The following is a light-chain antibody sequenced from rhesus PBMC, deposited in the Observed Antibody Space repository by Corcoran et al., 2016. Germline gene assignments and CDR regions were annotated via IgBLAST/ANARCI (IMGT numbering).Light chain of an antibody. J-gene: IGLJ3*01. Sequence: QAAPTQPPSVSGSPGQSVTISCTGSTSDGGTYKFVSWYQQHPGKAPKLIIYGVSKRPSGVSDRFSGSKAGSTASLTISGLQAEDEADYYCCSFTTSSTVLFGGGTRLTVL. V-gene: IGLV2S7*01. CDR3: CSFTTSSTVL. CDR2: GVS. CDR1: TSDGGTYKF.